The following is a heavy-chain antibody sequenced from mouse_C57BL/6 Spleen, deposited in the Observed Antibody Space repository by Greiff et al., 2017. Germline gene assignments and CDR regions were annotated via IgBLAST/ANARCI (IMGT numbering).Heavy chain of an antibody. CDR2: IDPSDSDT. J-gene: IGHJ1*03. V-gene: IGHV1-52*01. CDR3: ARRGVYYYGRRPSWYCDV. CDR1: GYTFTSYW. D-gene: IGHD1-1*01. Sequence: VQLQQPGAELVRPGSSVKLSCKASGYTFTSYWMHWVKQRPIQGLEWIGNIDPSDSDTHYNQKFKDKATLTVDTSSSTAYMQLSSLTSEDSAVYYGARRGVYYYGRRPSWYCDVWGTGTTVTVSS.